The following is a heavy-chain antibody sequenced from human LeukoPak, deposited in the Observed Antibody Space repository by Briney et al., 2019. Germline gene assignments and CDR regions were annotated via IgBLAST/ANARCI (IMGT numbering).Heavy chain of an antibody. V-gene: IGHV4-61*02. CDR1: GGSISSGSYY. Sequence: SETLSLTCTVSGGSISSGSYYWSWIRQPDGKGLEWIGRIYTSGSTNYNPSLKSRVTLSVDTSKNQFSLKLSSVTAADTAVYYCARDTYDFWSGYWPNWGQGTLVTVSS. CDR2: IYTSGST. D-gene: IGHD3-3*01. J-gene: IGHJ1*01. CDR3: ARDTYDFWSGYWPN.